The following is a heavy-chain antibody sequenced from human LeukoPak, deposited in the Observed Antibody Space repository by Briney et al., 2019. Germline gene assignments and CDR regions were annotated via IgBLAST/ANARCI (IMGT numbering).Heavy chain of an antibody. CDR2: ISSSGSTI. CDR1: GFTFSDYY. V-gene: IGHV3-11*01. J-gene: IGHJ3*02. CDR3: ARGMYYYGSGMMGDAFDI. D-gene: IGHD3-10*01. Sequence: GGSLRLSCAASGFTFSDYYMSWIRQAPGKGLEWASYISSSGSTIYYADSVKGRFTISRDNAKNSLYLQMNSLRAEDTAVYYCARGMYYYGSGMMGDAFDIWGQGTMVTVSS.